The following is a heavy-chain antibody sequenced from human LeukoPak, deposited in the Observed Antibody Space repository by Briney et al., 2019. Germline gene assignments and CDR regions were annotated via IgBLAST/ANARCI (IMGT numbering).Heavy chain of an antibody. CDR3: ARDRFDTTVVTLFDY. J-gene: IGHJ4*02. CDR1: GFTFSSYW. Sequence: PGGSLRLSCAASGFTFSSYWMSWVRQAPGKGLEWVANIKQDGSEKYYVDSVKGRFTTSRDNAKNSLYLQMNSLRAEDTAVYYCARDRFDTTVVTLFDYWGQGTLVTVSS. D-gene: IGHD4-23*01. CDR2: IKQDGSEK. V-gene: IGHV3-7*01.